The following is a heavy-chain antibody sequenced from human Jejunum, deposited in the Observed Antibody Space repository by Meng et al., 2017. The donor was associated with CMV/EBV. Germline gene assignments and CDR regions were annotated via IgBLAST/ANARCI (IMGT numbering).Heavy chain of an antibody. J-gene: IGHJ4*02. CDR2: VNNDGTWT. V-gene: IGHV3-74*01. CDR3: ARDDRRYCGGDCYSY. D-gene: IGHD2-21*02. CDR1: FTFDTFW. Sequence: FTFDTFWMHGIRQAPGKGPEWVARVNNDGTWTRYADSVKGRFTISRDNARNMVYLQMNSLRGEDTAVYYCARDDRRYCGGDCYSYWGQGTLVTVSS.